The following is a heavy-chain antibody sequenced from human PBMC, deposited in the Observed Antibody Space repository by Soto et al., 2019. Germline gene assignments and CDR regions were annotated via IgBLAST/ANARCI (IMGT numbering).Heavy chain of an antibody. CDR2: INHSGST. Sequence: QVQLQQWGAGLLKPSETLSLTCAVYGGSFSGYYWSWIRQPPGKGLEWIGEINHSGSTNYNPSLKSRVTISVDTSKNQFSLKLSSVTAAAPAVYYCARGRRPPQYYYGSGSYYGMDVWGQGTTVTVSS. CDR1: GGSFSGYY. J-gene: IGHJ6*02. V-gene: IGHV4-34*01. CDR3: ARGRRPPQYYYGSGSYYGMDV. D-gene: IGHD3-10*01.